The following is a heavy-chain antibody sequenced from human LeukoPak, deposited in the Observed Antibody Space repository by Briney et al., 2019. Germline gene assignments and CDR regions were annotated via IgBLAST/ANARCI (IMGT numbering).Heavy chain of an antibody. CDR2: ISSGDST. D-gene: IGHD3-22*01. Sequence: PGGSLRLSCAASGFTVSSNYVSWVRQAPGKGLEWVSVISSGDSTYYADSVKGRFTISRDNSKNTLYLQMNSLRAEDTAVYYCAREGIDYYDKSGYVYWGQGTLVTVSS. J-gene: IGHJ4*02. V-gene: IGHV3-53*01. CDR1: GFTVSSNY. CDR3: AREGIDYYDKSGYVY.